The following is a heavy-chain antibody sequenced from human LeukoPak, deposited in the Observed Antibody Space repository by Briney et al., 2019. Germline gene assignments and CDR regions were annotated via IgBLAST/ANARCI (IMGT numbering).Heavy chain of an antibody. CDR1: GFIFSNYA. V-gene: IGHV3-23*01. D-gene: IGHD6-6*01. J-gene: IGHJ5*02. CDR2: ISGSGGSV. Sequence: GGSLRLSCAASGFIFSNYAMSWVRQAPGKGLEWVSAISGSGGSVYYADSVKGRFTISRDNSKNTLYLQMNSLRVEDTAVYYCANYFPGFSSSSGGYNWFDPWGQGTLVTVSS. CDR3: ANYFPGFSSSSGGYNWFDP.